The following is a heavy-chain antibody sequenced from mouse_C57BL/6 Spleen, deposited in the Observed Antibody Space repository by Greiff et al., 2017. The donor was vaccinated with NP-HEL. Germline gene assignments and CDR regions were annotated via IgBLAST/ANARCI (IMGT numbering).Heavy chain of an antibody. J-gene: IGHJ4*01. CDR1: GYTFTDYN. D-gene: IGHD1-1*01. CDR3: AVTTVVAFYAMDY. CDR2: INPNNGGT. V-gene: IGHV1-22*01. Sequence: EVQLQESGPELVKPGASVKMSCKASGYTFTDYNMHWVKQSHGKSLEWIGYINPNNGGTSYNQKFKGKATLPVNKSSSTAYMELRSLTSEDSAVYYCAVTTVVAFYAMDYWGQGTSVTVSS.